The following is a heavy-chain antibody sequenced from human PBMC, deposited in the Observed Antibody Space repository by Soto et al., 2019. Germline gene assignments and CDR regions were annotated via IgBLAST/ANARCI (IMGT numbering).Heavy chain of an antibody. CDR1: GFTFNNYG. D-gene: IGHD3-22*01. V-gene: IGHV3-30*03. CDR2: ISFDGRNT. Sequence: GGSLRLSCAASGFTFNNYGVHWVRQAPGKGLEWVVVISFDGRNTVYADSVKGRFTISRDNSKNTLYLQMNSLRAEDTAVYHCARGVLPSYYYDSSGCYYGYWGQGTLVTVSS. J-gene: IGHJ4*02. CDR3: ARGVLPSYYYDSSGCYYGY.